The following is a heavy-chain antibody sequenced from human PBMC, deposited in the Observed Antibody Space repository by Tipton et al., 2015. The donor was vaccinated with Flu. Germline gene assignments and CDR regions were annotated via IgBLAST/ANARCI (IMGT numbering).Heavy chain of an antibody. V-gene: IGHV3-11*01. CDR2: ISSSGSTI. J-gene: IGHJ4*02. D-gene: IGHD3-3*01. Sequence: SLRLSCAASGFTFSSYAMSWVRQAPGKGLEWVSAISSSGSTIYYADSVKGRFTISRDNAKNSLYLQMNSLRAEDTAVYYCARVLLRFLEWGFDYWGQGTLVTVSS. CDR3: ARVLLRFLEWGFDY. CDR1: GFTFSSYA.